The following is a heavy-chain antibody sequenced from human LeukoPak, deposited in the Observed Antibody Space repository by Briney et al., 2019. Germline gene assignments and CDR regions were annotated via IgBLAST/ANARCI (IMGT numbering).Heavy chain of an antibody. D-gene: IGHD2-15*01. CDR2: IYYSGST. V-gene: IGHV4-59*12. CDR3: ARDRLDIVVFPPSKQRRYMDV. J-gene: IGHJ6*03. Sequence: SSETLSLTCTVSGGSISSYYWTWIRQPPGKGLEWIGYIYYSGSTNYNPSLKSRVTISVDTSKNKFSLKLSSVTAADTAVYYCARDRLDIVVFPPSKQRRYMDVWGKGTTVTVSS. CDR1: GGSISSYY.